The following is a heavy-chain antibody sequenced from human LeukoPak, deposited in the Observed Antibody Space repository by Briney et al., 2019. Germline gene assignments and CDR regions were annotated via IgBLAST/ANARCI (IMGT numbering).Heavy chain of an antibody. V-gene: IGHV3-30-3*01. J-gene: IGHJ4*02. Sequence: GGSLRLSCAASGFTFSSYAMSWVRQAPGKGLEWVAVISYDGGNKYYADSVKGRFTISRDNSKNTLYLQMNSLRAEDTAVYYCARGRVPAAIPRVYWGQGTLVTVSS. D-gene: IGHD2-2*02. CDR2: ISYDGGNK. CDR1: GFTFSSYA. CDR3: ARGRVPAAIPRVY.